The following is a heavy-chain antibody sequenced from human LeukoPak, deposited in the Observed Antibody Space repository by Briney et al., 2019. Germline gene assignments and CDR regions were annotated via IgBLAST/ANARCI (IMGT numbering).Heavy chain of an antibody. CDR3: ARDGVRRYCSGGSCYLSLDY. Sequence: EASVKVSCKASGGTFSSYAISWVRQAPGQGLEWMGGIIPIFGTASYAQKFQGRVTITTDESTSTAYMELSSLRSEDTAVYYCARDGVRRYCSGGSCYLSLDYWGQGTLVTVSS. V-gene: IGHV1-69*05. CDR1: GGTFSSYA. J-gene: IGHJ4*02. D-gene: IGHD2-15*01. CDR2: IIPIFGTA.